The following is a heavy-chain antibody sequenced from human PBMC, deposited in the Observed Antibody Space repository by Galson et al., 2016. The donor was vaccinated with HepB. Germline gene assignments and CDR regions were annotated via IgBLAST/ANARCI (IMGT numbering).Heavy chain of an antibody. J-gene: IGHJ5*02. CDR2: ISESGHST. V-gene: IGHV3-23*01. CDR1: GFTFSNYA. D-gene: IGHD6-6*01. Sequence: SLRLSCAASGFTFSNYALSWVRQAPGKGLEWVSGISESGHSTYYADSVKGQFNISRDNSKNMLFFPMNSLTAEDSAVYYCAKGLVNWFDPWGQGTLVTVSS. CDR3: AKGLVNWFDP.